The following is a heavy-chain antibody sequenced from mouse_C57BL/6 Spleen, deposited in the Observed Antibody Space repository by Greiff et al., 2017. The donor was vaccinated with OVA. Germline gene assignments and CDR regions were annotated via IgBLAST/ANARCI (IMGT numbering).Heavy chain of an antibody. CDR1: GFTFSDFY. J-gene: IGHJ1*03. V-gene: IGHV7-1*01. D-gene: IGHD2-4*01. Sequence: EVKLVESGGGLVQSGRSLRLSCATSGFTFSDFYMEWVRQAPGKGLEWIAASRNKANDYTTEYSASVKGRFIVSRDTSQSILYLQMNALRAEDTAIYYCARDAYDYDNWYFDVWGTGTTVTVSS. CDR3: ARDAYDYDNWYFDV. CDR2: SRNKANDYTT.